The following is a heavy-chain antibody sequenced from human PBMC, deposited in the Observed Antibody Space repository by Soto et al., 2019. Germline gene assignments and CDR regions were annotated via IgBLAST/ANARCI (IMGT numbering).Heavy chain of an antibody. CDR1: GYTFTGYY. J-gene: IGHJ6*02. CDR2: INPNSGGT. D-gene: IGHD6-19*01. V-gene: IGHV1-2*04. Sequence: ASVKVSCKASGYTFTGYYMHWVRQAPGQGLEWMGWINPNSGGTNYAQKFQGWVTMTRDTSISTAYMELSRLRSDDTALYYCARDIGSSGWYRLYHYYGMDVWGQGTTVTVSS. CDR3: ARDIGSSGWYRLYHYYGMDV.